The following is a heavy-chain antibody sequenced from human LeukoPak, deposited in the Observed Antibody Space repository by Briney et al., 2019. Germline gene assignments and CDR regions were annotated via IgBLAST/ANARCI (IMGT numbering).Heavy chain of an antibody. CDR2: ISGSGGST. V-gene: IGHV3-23*01. CDR3: AKVNGLMTTVTIGG. J-gene: IGHJ4*02. CDR1: GFTFSSYA. Sequence: AGGSLRLSCAASGFTFSSYAMSWVRQAPGKGLEWVSAISGSGGSTYYADSVKGRFTISRDNSKNTLYLQMNSLRAEDTAVYYCAKVNGLMTTVTIGGWGQGTLVTVSS. D-gene: IGHD4-17*01.